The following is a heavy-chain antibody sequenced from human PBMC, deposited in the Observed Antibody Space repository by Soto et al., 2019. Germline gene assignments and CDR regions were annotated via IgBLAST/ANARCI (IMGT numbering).Heavy chain of an antibody. CDR3: ARDPIVLMQKAYYYGMDV. CDR2: INAGNGNT. D-gene: IGHD2-8*01. J-gene: IGHJ6*02. CDR1: GYTFTSYA. V-gene: IGHV1-3*01. Sequence: ASVKVSCKASGYTFTSYAMHWVRQAPGQRLEWMGWINAGNGNTKYSQKFQGRVIITRDTTASTAYMELSSLRSEDTAVYYCARDPIVLMQKAYYYGMDVSGQGTTLTVSS.